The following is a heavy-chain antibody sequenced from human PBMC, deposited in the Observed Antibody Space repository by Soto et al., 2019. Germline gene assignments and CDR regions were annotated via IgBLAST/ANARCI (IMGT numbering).Heavy chain of an antibody. D-gene: IGHD2-21*02. J-gene: IGHJ4*02. V-gene: IGHV1-46*01. CDR3: ARDISEAYCGGDCYSFDY. CDR2: INPRGGST. Sequence: ASVKVSCKASGYTFRSYYMHWLRQSAGQGLEWMGIINPRGGSTSYAQKFQGRVTMTRDTSTNTVYMELSSLRSEDTAVYYCARDISEAYCGGDCYSFDYWGQGTLVTVSS. CDR1: GYTFRSYY.